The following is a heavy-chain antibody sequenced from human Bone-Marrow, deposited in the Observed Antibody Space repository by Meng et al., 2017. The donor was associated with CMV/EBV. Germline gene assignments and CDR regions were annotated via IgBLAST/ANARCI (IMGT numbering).Heavy chain of an antibody. CDR2: INPSGGST. Sequence: TFNNYYMHWVQQAPGQGLEWMGIINPSGGSTSYAQKFQGRVTMTRDTSTSTVYMELSSLRSEDTAVYYCARDNRIAAAGLQTFYFDYWGQGTLVTVSS. CDR3: ARDNRIAAAGLQTFYFDY. J-gene: IGHJ4*02. CDR1: TFNNYY. D-gene: IGHD6-13*01. V-gene: IGHV1-46*02.